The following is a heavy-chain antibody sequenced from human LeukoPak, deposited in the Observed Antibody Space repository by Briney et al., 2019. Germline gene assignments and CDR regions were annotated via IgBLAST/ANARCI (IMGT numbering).Heavy chain of an antibody. CDR1: GFTFSSYA. CDR2: ISYDGSNK. CDR3: ARGHYDILTGYSNWYFDL. Sequence: PGGSLRLSCAASGFTFSSYAMHWVRQAPGKGLEWVAVISYDGSNKYYADSVKGRFTISRDNSKNTLYLQMNSLRAEDTAVYYCARGHYDILTGYSNWYFDLWGRGTLVTVSS. V-gene: IGHV3-30-3*01. J-gene: IGHJ2*01. D-gene: IGHD3-9*01.